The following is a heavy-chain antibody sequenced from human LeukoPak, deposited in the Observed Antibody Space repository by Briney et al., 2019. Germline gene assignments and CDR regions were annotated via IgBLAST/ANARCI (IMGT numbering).Heavy chain of an antibody. J-gene: IGHJ4*02. Sequence: SETLSLTCAVYGGSFSGYYWSWIRQPPGKGLEWIGEINHSGSTNYNPSLKSRVTISVDTSKNQFSLKLSSVTAADTAVYYCARVGRGGMATPTFDSWGQGTLVTVSS. D-gene: IGHD5-24*01. CDR2: INHSGST. V-gene: IGHV4-34*01. CDR1: GGSFSGYY. CDR3: ARVGRGGMATPTFDS.